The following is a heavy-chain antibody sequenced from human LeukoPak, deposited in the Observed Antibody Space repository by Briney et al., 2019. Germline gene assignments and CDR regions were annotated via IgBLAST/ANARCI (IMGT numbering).Heavy chain of an antibody. Sequence: SETLSLTCTVSGGSVSSGSDYWSWIRQPPGKGLEWIGYIYYSGSTNYNPSLKSRVTISVDTSKNQFSLKLSSVTAADTAVYYCARQSSGWYRDAFDIWGQATMVTVSS. J-gene: IGHJ3*02. V-gene: IGHV4-61*01. CDR1: GGSVSSGSDY. CDR3: ARQSSGWYRDAFDI. D-gene: IGHD6-19*01. CDR2: IYYSGST.